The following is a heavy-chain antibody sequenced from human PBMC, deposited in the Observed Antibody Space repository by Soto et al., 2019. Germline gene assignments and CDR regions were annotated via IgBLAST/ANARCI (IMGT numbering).Heavy chain of an antibody. CDR1: GFTFSSYG. D-gene: IGHD4-17*01. CDR3: ARDRHTVTTPGHAFDI. CDR2: IWYDGSNK. V-gene: IGHV3-33*01. Sequence: GGSLRLSCAASGFTFSSYGMHWVRQAPGKGLEWVAVIWYDGSNKYYADSVKGRFTISRDNSKNTLYLQMNSLRAEDTAVYYCARDRHTVTTPGHAFDIWGQGTMVTVSS. J-gene: IGHJ3*02.